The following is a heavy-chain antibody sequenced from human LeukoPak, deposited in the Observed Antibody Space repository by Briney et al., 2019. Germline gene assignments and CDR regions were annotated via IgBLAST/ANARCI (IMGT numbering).Heavy chain of an antibody. D-gene: IGHD6-19*01. J-gene: IGHJ4*02. CDR3: ARRDSGWYDYFDS. V-gene: IGHV4-59*08. CDR2: IYYSGNT. CDR1: GGSISNYY. Sequence: SETLSLTCTVSGGSISNYYWTWIRQPPGKGLEWIGYIYYSGNTNYNPSLKSRVSISVDTSKNQFSLKLSSVTAADPAVYYCARRDSGWYDYFDSWGQGTLVTVSS.